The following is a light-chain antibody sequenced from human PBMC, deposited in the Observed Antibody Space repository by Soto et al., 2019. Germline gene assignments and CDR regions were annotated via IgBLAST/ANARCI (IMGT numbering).Light chain of an antibody. V-gene: IGKV1-5*01. Sequence: DIQMTQSPSTLSASVGDRVTITCRASQSISSWLAWYQQKPGKASKLLIYDASSLESGVPSRFSGCGSGTEFTLTISSLQPDDFATYYCQQYNSYSWTFGQGTKVDIK. CDR1: QSISSW. J-gene: IGKJ1*01. CDR3: QQYNSYSWT. CDR2: DAS.